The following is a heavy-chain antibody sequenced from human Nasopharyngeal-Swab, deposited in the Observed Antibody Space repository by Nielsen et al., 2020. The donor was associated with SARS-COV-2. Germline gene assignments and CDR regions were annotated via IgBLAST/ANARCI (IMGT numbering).Heavy chain of an antibody. D-gene: IGHD6-13*01. J-gene: IGHJ3*02. CDR1: GFTVRRKE. CDR2: IYSGGST. V-gene: IGHV3-53*01. CDR3: ANLAAAGGIDAFDI. Sequence: GEALKISCAASGFTVRRKEKRRGRKERCKGLEWVSVIYSGGSTYYADSVKGRFTISRDNSKNTLYLQMNSLRAEDTAVYYCANLAAAGGIDAFDIWGQGTMVTVSS.